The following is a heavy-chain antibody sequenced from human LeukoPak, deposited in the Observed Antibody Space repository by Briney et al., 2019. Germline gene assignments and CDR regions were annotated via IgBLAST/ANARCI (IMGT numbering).Heavy chain of an antibody. D-gene: IGHD3-3*01. CDR2: ISWDGGST. V-gene: IGHV3-43D*03. CDR1: GFTFDDYA. CDR3: AKGTKPLRFLEWLYYFDY. J-gene: IGHJ4*02. Sequence: GGSLRLSCAASGFTFDDYAMHWVRQAPGKGLEWVSLISWDGGSTYYADSVKGRFTISRDNSKNSLYLQMNSLRAEDTALYYCAKGTKPLRFLEWLYYFDYWGQGTLVTVSS.